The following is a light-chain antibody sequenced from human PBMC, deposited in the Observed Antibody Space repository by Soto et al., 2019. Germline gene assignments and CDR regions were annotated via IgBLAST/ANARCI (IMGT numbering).Light chain of an antibody. Sequence: EIVLTQSPGTLSLSPGERATLSCRASQGVTTAYLAWYQHKPGQAPRLLIYGASNRATGIPDRFSGSGSGTDVTLTISRLEPEDFAVYFCQQYGGSPLFTVGPGTRVDFK. CDR3: QQYGGSPLFT. V-gene: IGKV3-20*01. CDR2: GAS. CDR1: QGVTTAY. J-gene: IGKJ3*01.